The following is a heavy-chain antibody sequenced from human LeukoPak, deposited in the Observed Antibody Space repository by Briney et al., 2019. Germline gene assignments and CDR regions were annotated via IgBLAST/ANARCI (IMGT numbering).Heavy chain of an antibody. CDR2: IYYSGST. V-gene: IGHV4-39*01. CDR1: GGSISSSSYY. J-gene: IGHJ5*02. D-gene: IGHD2-15*01. Sequence: SETLSLTCTVSGGSISSSSYYWGWIRQPPGEGLEWIGSIYYSGSTYYNPSLKSRVTISVDTSKNQFSLKLSSVTAADTAVYYCARQATLVAAPGWFDPWGQGTLVTVSS. CDR3: ARQATLVAAPGWFDP.